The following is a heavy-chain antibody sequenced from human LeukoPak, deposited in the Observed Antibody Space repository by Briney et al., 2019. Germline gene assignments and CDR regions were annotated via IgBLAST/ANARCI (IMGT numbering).Heavy chain of an antibody. Sequence: GSLRLSCAASGFIFSSYPMSWVRPAPGKGPEWVSAISGTAENTYYADSVKGRFSISRDNSRNTVHLQMNSLRPEDTAVYYCANQRGGFWGQGTLVTVSS. CDR2: ISGTAENT. CDR3: ANQRGGF. J-gene: IGHJ4*02. V-gene: IGHV3-23*01. D-gene: IGHD3-10*01. CDR1: GFIFSSYP.